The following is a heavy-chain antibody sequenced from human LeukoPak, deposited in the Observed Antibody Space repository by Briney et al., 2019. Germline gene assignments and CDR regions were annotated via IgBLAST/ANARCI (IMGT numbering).Heavy chain of an antibody. CDR1: GFTVGDYP. Sequence: PGGSLRLSFPAHGFTVGDYPVGWGRRATGKGQEWIGFIKAKAYGGTKEYAASVKGRYTISRDDSKSIAYLQMNSLKTEDTAVYYCTRDRLWFGESPDAFDIWGQGTMVTVPS. CDR2: IKAKAYGGTK. D-gene: IGHD3-10*01. V-gene: IGHV3-49*04. CDR3: TRDRLWFGESPDAFDI. J-gene: IGHJ3*02.